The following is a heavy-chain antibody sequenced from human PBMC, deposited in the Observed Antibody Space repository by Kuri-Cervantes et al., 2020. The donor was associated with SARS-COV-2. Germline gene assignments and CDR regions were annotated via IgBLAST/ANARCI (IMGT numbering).Heavy chain of an antibody. CDR2: IYDSGST. Sequence: SETLSLTCTVSGGSISGYYWSWIRQPPGKGLEWIGNIYDSGSTNYNPSLKSRVTISLDTSKNQFSLKLSSVTAADTAVYYCARVLSSEYSYGFDYWGQGTLVTVSS. V-gene: IGHV4-59*01. CDR3: ARVLSSEYSYGFDY. CDR1: GGSISGYY. D-gene: IGHD5-18*01. J-gene: IGHJ4*02.